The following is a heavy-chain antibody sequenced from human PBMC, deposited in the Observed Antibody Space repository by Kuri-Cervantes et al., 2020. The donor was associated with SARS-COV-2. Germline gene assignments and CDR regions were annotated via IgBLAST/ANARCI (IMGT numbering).Heavy chain of an antibody. CDR1: GFTFRSYA. D-gene: IGHD2-8*01. V-gene: IGHV3-23*01. CDR3: ALEIMSFFGMDV. CDR2: ISGSGETI. J-gene: IGHJ6*02. Sequence: GESLKISCAASGFTFRSYAMTWVRQAPGKGLEWVSVISGSGETIHYADSMQGRFTISRDNSKKMLYLQMKSLRAEDTATYYCALEIMSFFGMDVWGQGTTVTVSS.